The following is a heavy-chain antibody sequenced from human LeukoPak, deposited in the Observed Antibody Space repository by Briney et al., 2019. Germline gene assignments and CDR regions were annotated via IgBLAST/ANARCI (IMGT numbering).Heavy chain of an antibody. Sequence: ASVKVSCKASGYTFTSYGISWVRQAPGQGLEWMGWISGDNGSTNYAQKLQGRVTMTTDTSTSTAYMELRSLRSDNSATYYCAREDTRRGSRGYFDYWGQGTLVTVSS. CDR3: AREDTRRGSRGYFDY. V-gene: IGHV1-18*01. D-gene: IGHD2-2*01. CDR2: ISGDNGST. CDR1: GYTFTSYG. J-gene: IGHJ4*02.